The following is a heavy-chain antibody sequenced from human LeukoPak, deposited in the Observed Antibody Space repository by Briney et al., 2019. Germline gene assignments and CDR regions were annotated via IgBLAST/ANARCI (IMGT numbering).Heavy chain of an antibody. J-gene: IGHJ4*02. CDR2: MSPNSGDT. CDR3: ARGPPNWGYDY. Sequence: ASVEVSCKASGYTFTSYDFNWVRQATGQRPEWMGWMSPNSGDTGYAQKFQDRVTMTRNTSISTAYMEPSSLRSNDTAVYYCARGPPNWGYDYWGPGTLVTVSS. V-gene: IGHV1-8*01. CDR1: GYTFTSYD. D-gene: IGHD7-27*01.